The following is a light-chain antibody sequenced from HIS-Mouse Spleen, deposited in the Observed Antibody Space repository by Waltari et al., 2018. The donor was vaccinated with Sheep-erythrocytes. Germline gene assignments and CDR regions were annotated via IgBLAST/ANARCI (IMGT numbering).Light chain of an antibody. CDR1: SSDVGGYNY. CDR3: SSYAGSNNWV. J-gene: IGLJ3*02. V-gene: IGLV2-8*01. CDR2: EVN. Sequence: QSALTQPPSASGSPGQSVTISCTGTSSDVGGYNYVSWYQQHPGKAPKLMIYEVNKPPSGVPDRFSRSKSGNTASLTVSGLQAEDEADYYCSSYAGSNNWVFGGGTKLTVL.